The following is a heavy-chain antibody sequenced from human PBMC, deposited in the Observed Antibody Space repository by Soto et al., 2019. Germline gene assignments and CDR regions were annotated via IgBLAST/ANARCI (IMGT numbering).Heavy chain of an antibody. CDR1: GYSISSGYY. V-gene: IGHV4-38-2*02. D-gene: IGHD7-27*01. Sequence: SEPHSVTCAVSGYSISSGYYWGWIRQPPGKGLEWIGSIYHSGSTYYNPSLKSRVTISVDTSKNQFSLKLSSVTAADTAVYYCARDQAEEFWAPTDFQHWGQGTLVTVSS. J-gene: IGHJ1*01. CDR2: IYHSGST. CDR3: ARDQAEEFWAPTDFQH.